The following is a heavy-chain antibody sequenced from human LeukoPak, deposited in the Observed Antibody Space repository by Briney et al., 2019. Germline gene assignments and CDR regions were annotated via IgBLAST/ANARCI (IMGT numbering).Heavy chain of an antibody. CDR1: GFTFSSYA. CDR2: ISSNGGST. V-gene: IGHV3-64*01. D-gene: IGHD6-13*01. Sequence: GGSLRLSCAASGFTFSSYAMHWVRQAPGKGLEYVSAISSNGGSTYYANSVKGRFTISRDNSKNTLYLQMNSLRAGDTAVYYCAREGYSSSEFDYWGQGTLVTVSS. J-gene: IGHJ4*02. CDR3: AREGYSSSEFDY.